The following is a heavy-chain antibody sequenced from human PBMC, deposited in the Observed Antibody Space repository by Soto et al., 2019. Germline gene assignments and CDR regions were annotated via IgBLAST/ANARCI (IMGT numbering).Heavy chain of an antibody. CDR1: GGSISSSSYY. Sequence: SETLSLTRTVSGGSISSSSYYWGWIRQPPGKGLEWIGSIYYSGSTYYNPSLKSRVTISVDTSKNQFSLKLSSVTAADTAVYYCAREGTVYYYYGMDVWGQGTTVTVSS. CDR3: AREGTVYYYYGMDV. J-gene: IGHJ6*02. V-gene: IGHV4-39*02. D-gene: IGHD1-1*01. CDR2: IYYSGST.